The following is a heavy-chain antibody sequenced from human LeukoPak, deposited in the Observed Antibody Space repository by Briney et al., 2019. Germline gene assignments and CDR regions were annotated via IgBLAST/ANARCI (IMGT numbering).Heavy chain of an antibody. CDR1: GFTFSDSY. Sequence: PGGSLRLSCAASGFTFSDSYMSWIRQAPGKGLEWVSYISSRSTTIHYADSVKGRFTISRDNAKNSLYLQMYSLRAEDTAVYYCARAGLMYEITGTTAGWFDPWGQGTLVTVSS. CDR3: ARAGLMYEITGTTAGWFDP. J-gene: IGHJ5*02. CDR2: ISSRSTTI. D-gene: IGHD1-7*01. V-gene: IGHV3-11*01.